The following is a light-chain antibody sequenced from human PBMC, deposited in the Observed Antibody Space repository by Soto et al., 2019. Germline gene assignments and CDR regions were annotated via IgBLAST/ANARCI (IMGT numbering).Light chain of an antibody. J-gene: IGLJ1*01. Sequence: QSVLTQPPSASGSPGQSVTISCTGTSNDVGDYNYVSCYQQHPGKAPKLMIYEVSKRPSGVPGRFSGSKSGNTASLTVSGLQAEDEADYYCSSYAGSSTLYVFGTGTKVTV. CDR3: SSYAGSSTLYV. V-gene: IGLV2-8*01. CDR1: SNDVGDYNY. CDR2: EVS.